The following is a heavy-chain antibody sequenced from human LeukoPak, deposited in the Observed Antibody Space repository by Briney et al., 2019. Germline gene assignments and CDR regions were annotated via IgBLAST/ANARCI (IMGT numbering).Heavy chain of an antibody. CDR3: AREYYDFWSGRGPPQGSYNWFDP. D-gene: IGHD3-3*01. CDR1: GGTFSSYA. J-gene: IGHJ5*02. V-gene: IGHV1-69*04. CDR2: IIPILGIA. Sequence: RASVKVSCTASGGTFSSYAISWVRQAPGQGLEWMGRIIPILGIANYAQKFQGRVTITADKSTSTAYMELSSLRSEDTAVYYCAREYYDFWSGRGPPQGSYNWFDPWGQGTLVTVSS.